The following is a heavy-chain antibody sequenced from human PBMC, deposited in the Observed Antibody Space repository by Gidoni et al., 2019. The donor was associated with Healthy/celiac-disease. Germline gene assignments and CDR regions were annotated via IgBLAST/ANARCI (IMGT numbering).Heavy chain of an antibody. J-gene: IGHJ5*02. CDR3: AREDGHVVLANWFDP. CDR2: IIPIFGTA. Sequence: QVQLVQSGAEVKKPGCSVKVSCKASGGTFSSYAISWVRQAPGHGLEWMGGIIPIFGTANYAQKFQGRVTITADESTSTAYMELSSLRSEDTAVYYCAREDGHVVLANWFDPWGQGTLVTVSS. CDR1: GGTFSSYA. D-gene: IGHD3-3*02. V-gene: IGHV1-69*01.